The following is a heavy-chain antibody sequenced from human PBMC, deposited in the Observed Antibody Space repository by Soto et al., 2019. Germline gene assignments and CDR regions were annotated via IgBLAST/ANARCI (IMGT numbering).Heavy chain of an antibody. CDR3: ARGGQLGFDAFDI. CDR2: IYYSGST. V-gene: IGHV4-31*03. CDR1: GGSISSGGYY. D-gene: IGHD1-1*01. Sequence: SETLSLTCTVSGGSISSGGYYWSWIRQHPGKGLEWIGYIYYSGSTYYNPSLKSRVTISVDTSKNQFSLKLSSVTAADTAVYYCARGGQLGFDAFDIWGQGTMVTV. J-gene: IGHJ3*02.